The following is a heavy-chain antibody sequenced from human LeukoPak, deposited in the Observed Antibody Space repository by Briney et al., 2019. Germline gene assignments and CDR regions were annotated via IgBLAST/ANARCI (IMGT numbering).Heavy chain of an antibody. CDR3: ATKVSGRQYFDY. CDR1: GFTFKNYA. D-gene: IGHD5/OR15-5a*01. V-gene: IGHV3-23*01. J-gene: IGHJ4*02. CDR2: ITGSAAKI. Sequence: GGSLRLSCAASGFTFKNYAMTWVRQAPGRGLEWVSTITGSAAKIYFADSVKGRFTISRDNSKNTLSLEMNSLRAEDTAVYYCATKVSGRQYFDYWGQGTLVTVSS.